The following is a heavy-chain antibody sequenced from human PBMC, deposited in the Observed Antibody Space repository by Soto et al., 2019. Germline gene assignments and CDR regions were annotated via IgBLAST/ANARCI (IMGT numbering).Heavy chain of an antibody. V-gene: IGHV3-23*01. CDR3: AKDRGYSSGPYYFDY. J-gene: IGHJ4*02. CDR2: ISDSGAGT. CDR1: GFTFSDYA. D-gene: IGHD6-19*01. Sequence: PGGSLRLSCAASGFTFSDYAMSWVRQAPGKGLEWVSAISDSGAGTSYAESVKGRFTISRDNSKNTLYLQMNSLRAEDTALYYCAKDRGYSSGPYYFDYWGQGNQVTVSS.